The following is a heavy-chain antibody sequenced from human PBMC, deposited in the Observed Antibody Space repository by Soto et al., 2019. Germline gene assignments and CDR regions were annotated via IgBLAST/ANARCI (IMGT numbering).Heavy chain of an antibody. CDR2: ISYDGSNK. J-gene: IGHJ4*02. Sequence: QVQLVESGGGVVQPGRSLRLSCAASGFTFRSYGMHWVRQAPGKGLEWVAFISYDGSNKYYTDSVKGRFTISRDNSKNTLFLQMNSLRAEDMAVYYCAKERPYSSSWYEGGDFDYWGRGTLVIVSS. V-gene: IGHV3-30*18. D-gene: IGHD6-13*01. CDR3: AKERPYSSSWYEGGDFDY. CDR1: GFTFRSYG.